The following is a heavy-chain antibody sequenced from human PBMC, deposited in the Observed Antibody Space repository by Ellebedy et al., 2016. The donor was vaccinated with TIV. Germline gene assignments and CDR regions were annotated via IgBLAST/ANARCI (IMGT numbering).Heavy chain of an antibody. CDR1: GGSFSGYY. CDR2: INHSGST. V-gene: IGHV4-34*01. CDR3: ARPRIVGATWCAFDI. D-gene: IGHD1-26*01. Sequence: SETLSLXXAVYGGSFSGYYWSWIRQPPGKGLEWIGEINHSGSTNYNPSLKSRVTISVDTSKNQFSLKLSSVTAADTAVYYCARPRIVGATWCAFDIWGQGTMVTVSS. J-gene: IGHJ3*02.